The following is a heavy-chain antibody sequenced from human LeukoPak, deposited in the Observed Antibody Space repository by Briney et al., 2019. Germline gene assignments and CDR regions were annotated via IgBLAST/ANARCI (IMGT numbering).Heavy chain of an antibody. CDR1: GFTFSSYG. V-gene: IGHV3-30*02. CDR3: ARSGYSPYDAFDI. Sequence: GGSLRLSCAASGFTFSSYGMHWVRQAPGKGLEWVAFIRYDGSNYYYADSVKGRFTISRDNSKNTLYLQMNSLRAEDSAVYYCARSGYSPYDAFDIWGQGTMVTVSS. J-gene: IGHJ3*02. D-gene: IGHD3-3*01. CDR2: IRYDGSNY.